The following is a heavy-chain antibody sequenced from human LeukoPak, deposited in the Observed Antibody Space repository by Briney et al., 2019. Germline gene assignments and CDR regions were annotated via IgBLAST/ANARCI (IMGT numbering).Heavy chain of an antibody. Sequence: SETLSLTCTVSGGSISSSNYYWGWIRQPPGKGLEWIGSIYYSGSTYYNPSLKSRVTISVDTSKNQFSLKLSSVTAADTAAYYCASHSLRYKDFDYWGQGTLVTVSS. V-gene: IGHV4-39*01. CDR3: ASHSLRYKDFDY. CDR2: IYYSGST. CDR1: GGSISSSNYY. D-gene: IGHD5-18*01. J-gene: IGHJ4*02.